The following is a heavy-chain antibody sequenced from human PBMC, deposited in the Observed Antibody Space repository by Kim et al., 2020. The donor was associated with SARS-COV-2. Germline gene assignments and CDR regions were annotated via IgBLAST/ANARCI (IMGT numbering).Heavy chain of an antibody. V-gene: IGHV1-3*01. CDR1: GYTFNRYV. Sequence: ASVKVSCTASGYTFNRYVIHWVRQAPGQRLEWMGWINADNGNTKYSQRFQGRVTLTRDTSASTAYMELSSLTSEDTAVFYCARPMEVGYCTSSACPYGMDVWGQGTTVTVSS. J-gene: IGHJ6*02. D-gene: IGHD2-8*01. CDR2: INADNGNT. CDR3: ARPMEVGYCTSSACPYGMDV.